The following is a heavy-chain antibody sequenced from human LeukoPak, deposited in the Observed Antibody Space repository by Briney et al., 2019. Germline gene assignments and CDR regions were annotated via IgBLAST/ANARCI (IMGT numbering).Heavy chain of an antibody. CDR1: GGSISSYY. D-gene: IGHD3-10*01. CDR2: IYYSGST. J-gene: IGHJ6*03. CDR3: ARGAYGSGRIYYYYMDV. V-gene: IGHV4-59*01. Sequence: SETLSLTCTVSGGSISSYYWSWIRQPPGKGLEWIGYIYYSGSTNYNPSLKSRVTISVDTSKNQFSLKLSSVTAADTAVYYCARGAYGSGRIYYYYMDVWGKGTTVTVSS.